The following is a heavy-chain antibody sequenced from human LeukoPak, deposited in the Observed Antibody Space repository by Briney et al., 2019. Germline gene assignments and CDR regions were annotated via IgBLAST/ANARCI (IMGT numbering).Heavy chain of an antibody. CDR2: ISYDGSNK. CDR1: GFTFSSYA. Sequence: AGGSLRLSCAASGFTFSSYAMHWVRPAPGKGLEWVAVISYDGSNKYYADSVKGRFTISRDNSKNTLYLQMNSLRAEDTAVYYCARAREDYYYYYMDVWGKGTTVTVSS. V-gene: IGHV3-30*04. J-gene: IGHJ6*03. CDR3: ARAREDYYYYYMDV.